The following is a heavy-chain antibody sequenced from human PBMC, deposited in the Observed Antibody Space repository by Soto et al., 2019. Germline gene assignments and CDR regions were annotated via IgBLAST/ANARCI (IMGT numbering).Heavy chain of an antibody. CDR3: ASIPTEYSSSSGY. Sequence: ASVKVSCKASGGTFSSYAISWVRQAPGQGLEWMGGIIPIFGTANYAQKFQGRVTITADESTSTAYMELSSLRSEDTAGYYCASIPTEYSSSSGYWGQGTLVTVSS. V-gene: IGHV1-69*13. CDR2: IIPIFGTA. D-gene: IGHD6-6*01. J-gene: IGHJ4*02. CDR1: GGTFSSYA.